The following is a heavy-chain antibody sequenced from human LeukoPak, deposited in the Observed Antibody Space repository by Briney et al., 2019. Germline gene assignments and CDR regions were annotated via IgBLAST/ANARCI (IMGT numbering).Heavy chain of an antibody. CDR1: GGSISGYF. Sequence: PSETLSLTCSVSGGSISGYFWTWIRQPPGKGLEWIGYIYYGGNTNYNPSLKSRVTISVGTSKNQFSLKLSSVTAADTAVYYCARQEGGEEYSSTWGQGTLVTVSS. J-gene: IGHJ5*02. V-gene: IGHV4-59*08. D-gene: IGHD6-6*01. CDR2: IYYGGNT. CDR3: ARQEGGEEYSST.